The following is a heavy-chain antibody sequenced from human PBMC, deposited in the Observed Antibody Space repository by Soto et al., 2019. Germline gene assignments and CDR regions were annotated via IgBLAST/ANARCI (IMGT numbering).Heavy chain of an antibody. CDR2: IYYSGST. CDR1: GGSISSSSYY. J-gene: IGHJ4*02. Sequence: ASETLSLTCTVSGGSISSSSYYWGWIRPPPGKGLEWIGSIYYSGSTYYNPSLKRRVTISVDTSKNQFSLKLSSVTAADTAVYYCTRRQVGYYDILTCHEWGQGTLVTVSS. CDR3: TRRQVGYYDILTCHE. D-gene: IGHD3-9*01. V-gene: IGHV4-39*01.